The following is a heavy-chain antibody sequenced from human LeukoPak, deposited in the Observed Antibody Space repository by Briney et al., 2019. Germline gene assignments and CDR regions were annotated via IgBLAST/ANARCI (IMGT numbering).Heavy chain of an antibody. CDR1: GFTASRYW. CDR2: INSDGSST. D-gene: IGHD3-10*01. V-gene: IGHV3-74*01. CDR3: ARARSGSYRVPRGFDP. J-gene: IGHJ5*02. Sequence: GGSLRLSCAASGFTASRYWMHWVRPAPGKGLVWVSRINSDGSSTSYAQKFQGRVTMTRDTSTSTVYMELSSLRSEDTAVYYCARARSGSYRVPRGFDPWGQGTLVTVSS.